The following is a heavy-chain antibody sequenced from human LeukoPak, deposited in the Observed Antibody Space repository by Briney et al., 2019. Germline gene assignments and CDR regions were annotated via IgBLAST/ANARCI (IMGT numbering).Heavy chain of an antibody. D-gene: IGHD2-2*01. Sequence: GGSLRLSCAASGFTVRSNYMSWVRQAPGKGLEWVSVISSGGSTYYADSVKGRFTISRDNSKNTLFLHMNSLRAEDTAVYYCAKDPVVPAADNYYYYYMDVWGKGTTVTISS. J-gene: IGHJ6*03. V-gene: IGHV3-53*05. CDR3: AKDPVVPAADNYYYYYMDV. CDR1: GFTVRSNY. CDR2: ISSGGST.